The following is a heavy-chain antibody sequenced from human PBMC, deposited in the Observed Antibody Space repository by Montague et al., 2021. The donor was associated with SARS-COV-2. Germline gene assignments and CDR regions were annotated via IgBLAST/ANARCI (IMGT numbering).Heavy chain of an antibody. CDR1: GFTFSSYA. V-gene: IGHV3-30-3*01. D-gene: IGHD2/OR15-2a*01. CDR2: ISYDGSNK. J-gene: IGHJ6*02. Sequence: SLRLSCAASGFTFSSYAMHWVRQAPGKGLEWVAVISYDGSNKYYADSVKGRFTTSRDNSKNTLYLQMNSLRAEDTAVYYCARVLGGYYGMDVWGQGTTVTVS. CDR3: ARVLGGYYGMDV.